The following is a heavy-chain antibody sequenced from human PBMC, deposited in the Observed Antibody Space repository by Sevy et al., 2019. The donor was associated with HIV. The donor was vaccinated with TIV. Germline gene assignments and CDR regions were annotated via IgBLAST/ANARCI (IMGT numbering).Heavy chain of an antibody. CDR3: AGENAWGRGYS. D-gene: IGHD1-26*01. V-gene: IGHV4-59*08. J-gene: IGHJ4*02. CDR1: GGSITSLX. Sequence: SETLSLTCTVSGGSITSLXXXXXXQPPGKGLEWIGNIYYNGHINYNPSLKSRVTLSLDTSKNQFSLRLSSVTAADTAMYYCAGENAWGRGYSWGQGTLVTVSS. CDR2: IYYNGHI.